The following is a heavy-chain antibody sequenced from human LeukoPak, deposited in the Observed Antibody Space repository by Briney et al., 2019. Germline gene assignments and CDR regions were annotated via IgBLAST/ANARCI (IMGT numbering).Heavy chain of an antibody. CDR2: INHSGST. J-gene: IGHJ6*03. CDR3: ARHSRVLRYFVYYYYSMDV. Sequence: SETLSLTCAVYGGSFSGYYWSWIRQPPGKGLEWIGEINHSGSTNYNPSLKSRVTISVDTSKNQFSLKLSSVTAADTAVYYCARHSRVLRYFVYYYYSMDVWGKGTTVTISS. V-gene: IGHV4-34*01. D-gene: IGHD3-9*01. CDR1: GGSFSGYY.